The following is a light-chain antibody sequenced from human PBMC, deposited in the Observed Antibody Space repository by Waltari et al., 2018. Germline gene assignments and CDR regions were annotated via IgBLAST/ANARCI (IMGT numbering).Light chain of an antibody. Sequence: DIQMTQSPSSLSASVGDRVPLTCRASQSISSYLNLYQQKPGKAPKLLIYATSNLQSGVPSRFSGSGSGTDFTLTISSLQPEDFATYYCQQSNSTPLFTFGPGTKVDI. CDR1: QSISSY. V-gene: IGKV1-39*01. CDR3: QQSNSTPLFT. CDR2: ATS. J-gene: IGKJ3*01.